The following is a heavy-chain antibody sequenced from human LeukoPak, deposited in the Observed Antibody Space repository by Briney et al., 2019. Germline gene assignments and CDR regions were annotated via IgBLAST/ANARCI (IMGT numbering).Heavy chain of an antibody. CDR1: GGSISSGGYY. CDR3: ARRAYDSSGYPSPPPYYMDV. CDR2: IYYSGST. Sequence: PSETLSLTCTASGGSISSGGYYWSWIRQHPGKGLEWIGYIYYSGSTYYNPSLKSRVTISVDTSKNQFSLKLSSVTAADTAVYYCARRAYDSSGYPSPPPYYMDVWGKGTTVTVSS. D-gene: IGHD3-22*01. J-gene: IGHJ6*03. V-gene: IGHV4-31*03.